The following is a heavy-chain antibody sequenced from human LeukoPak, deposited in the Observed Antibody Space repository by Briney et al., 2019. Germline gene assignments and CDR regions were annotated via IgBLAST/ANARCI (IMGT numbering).Heavy chain of an antibody. J-gene: IGHJ5*02. CDR3: ARGYRPGIAVAEGWFDP. V-gene: IGHV4-34*01. CDR1: GGSFSGYY. Sequence: SETLSLTCAVYGGSFSGYYWSWIRQPPGKGLEWIGEINHSGSTNYNPSLKSRVTISVDTSKNQFSLKLSSMTAADTAVYYCARGYRPGIAVAEGWFDPWGQGTLVTVSS. D-gene: IGHD6-19*01. CDR2: INHSGST.